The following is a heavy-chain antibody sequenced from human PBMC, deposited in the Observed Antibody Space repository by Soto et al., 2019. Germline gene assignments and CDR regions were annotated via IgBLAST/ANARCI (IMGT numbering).Heavy chain of an antibody. Sequence: XGPTLVNATQTLTLTCTFSGFSLSTSVVGVGWIRQPPGKALEWLALIYWNDDKRYSPSLKSRLTITKDTSKNQVVLTMTNMDPVDTATYYCAHTVRDEYSSSSWGQGTLVTVSS. CDR1: GFSLSTSVVG. V-gene: IGHV2-5*01. D-gene: IGHD6-6*01. CDR3: AHTVRDEYSSSS. J-gene: IGHJ5*02. CDR2: IYWNDDK.